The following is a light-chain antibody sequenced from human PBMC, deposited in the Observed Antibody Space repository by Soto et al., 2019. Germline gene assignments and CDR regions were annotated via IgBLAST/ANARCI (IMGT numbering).Light chain of an antibody. CDR3: QLRSNWPPTWT. CDR1: QSISNY. J-gene: IGKJ1*01. Sequence: EIVLTQSPATLSLSPGERATLSCRASQSISNYLAWYQHKPGQAPRLLIYDASSRATGIPARFSGSGSGTGLTLTISSLEPEDFAVYFCQLRSNWPPTWTFGQGTKVEIK. V-gene: IGKV3-11*01. CDR2: DAS.